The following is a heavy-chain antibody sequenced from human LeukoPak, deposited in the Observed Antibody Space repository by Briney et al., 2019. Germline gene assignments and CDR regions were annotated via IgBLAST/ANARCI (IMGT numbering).Heavy chain of an antibody. D-gene: IGHD3-22*01. J-gene: IGHJ4*02. CDR1: NGSISSDY. CDR2: IFYSGST. V-gene: IGHV4-59*08. CDR3: ARGSYYDTSTYYRY. Sequence: SETLSLTCTVSNGSISSDYWTWIRQPPGKGLEWIGYIFYSGSTKYNPSLTSRATISLDTSKNQFSLNLSSVTAADTAVYYCARGSYYDTSTYYRYWGQGTLVTVSS.